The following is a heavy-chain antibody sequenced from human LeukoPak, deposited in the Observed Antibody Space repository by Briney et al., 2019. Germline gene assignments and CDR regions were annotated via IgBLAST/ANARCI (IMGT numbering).Heavy chain of an antibody. CDR2: IRSKAYRGTT. CDR1: GFNFGDHA. V-gene: IGHV3-49*04. D-gene: IGHD5-18*01. CDR3: SRGPIQLWVHNGVDV. J-gene: IGHJ6*02. Sequence: GGSLRLSCTTSGFNFGDHAMTWVRQAPGKGLEWVGFIRSKAYRGTTEYAPSVKGRFTISRDDSKSVVYLQMNSLKSEDTAVYYCSRGPIQLWVHNGVDVWGQGTTVTVSS.